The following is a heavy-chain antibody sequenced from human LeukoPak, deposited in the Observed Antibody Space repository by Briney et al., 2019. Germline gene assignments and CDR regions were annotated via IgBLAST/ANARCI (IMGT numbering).Heavy chain of an antibody. J-gene: IGHJ4*02. CDR2: INSDGSST. D-gene: IGHD2-8*01. CDR1: GFTFSSYW. Sequence: GGSLRLSCAASGFTFSSYWMHWVRQAPGKGLVWVSRINSDGSSTSYADSVKGRFTISRDNAKNSLYLQMNSLRAEDTAVYYCARVYHCTNGVCYTSSFDYWGQGTLVTVSS. V-gene: IGHV3-74*01. CDR3: ARVYHCTNGVCYTSSFDY.